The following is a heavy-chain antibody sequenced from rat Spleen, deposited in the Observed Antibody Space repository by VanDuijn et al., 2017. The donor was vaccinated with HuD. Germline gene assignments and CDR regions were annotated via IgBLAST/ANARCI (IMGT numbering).Heavy chain of an antibody. CDR2: ISYDGSST. Sequence: EVQLVESGGGLVQPGRSLKLSCAASGFTFSSFPMAWVRQAPTKGLEWVASISYDGSSTYYRDSVKGRFTISRDSAESTLYLQMDSLRSEDTATYYCARHPDYSNYFDYWGQGVMVTVSS. CDR3: ARHPDYSNYFDY. D-gene: IGHD1-1*01. CDR1: GFTFSSFP. J-gene: IGHJ2*01. V-gene: IGHV5-29*01.